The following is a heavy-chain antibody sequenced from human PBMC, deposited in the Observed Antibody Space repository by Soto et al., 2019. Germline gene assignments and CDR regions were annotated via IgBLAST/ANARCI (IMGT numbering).Heavy chain of an antibody. CDR1: VFTFRSYG. CDR3: ARDFGYCTSSTCYFNGMDV. CDR2: IWDDGSNK. V-gene: IGHV3-33*08. J-gene: IGHJ6*02. Sequence: GSLRVSCAASVFTFRSYGMHWVRQAPGKGLEWVAAIWDDGSNKNYADSVKGRFTISRDNSKKTLYLQMNSLRAEDTAVFYCARDFGYCTSSTCYFNGMDVWGQGTTVTVSS. D-gene: IGHD2-2*03.